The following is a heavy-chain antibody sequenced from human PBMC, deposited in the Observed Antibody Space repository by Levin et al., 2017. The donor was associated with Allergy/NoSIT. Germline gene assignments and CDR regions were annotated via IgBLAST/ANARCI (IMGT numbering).Heavy chain of an antibody. CDR2: IYYSGST. D-gene: IGHD3-3*01. V-gene: IGHV4-30-4*01. CDR3: ARVAGFDEFLEWLLLTSGPYYFDY. CDR1: GGSISSGDYY. Sequence: PSETLSLTCTVSGGSISSGDYYWSWIRQPPGKGLEWIGYIYYSGSTYYNPSLKSRVTISVDTSKNQFSLKLSSVTAADTAVYYCARVAGFDEFLEWLLLTSGPYYFDYWGQGTLVTVSS. J-gene: IGHJ4*02.